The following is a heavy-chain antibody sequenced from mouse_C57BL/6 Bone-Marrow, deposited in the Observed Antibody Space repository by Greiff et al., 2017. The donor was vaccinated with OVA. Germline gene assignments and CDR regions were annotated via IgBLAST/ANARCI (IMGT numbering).Heavy chain of an antibody. CDR1: GFSLTSYG. J-gene: IGHJ3*01. D-gene: IGHD1-1*01. Sequence: VQLQESGPGLVAPSQCLSITCTVSGFSLTSYGVDWVRQSPGKGLEWLGVIWGGGSTNYNSALMSSLSISKDSSKSQVFLKMNSLQSDDTAMYYCAKHDGDYYAWFAYWGQGTLVTVSA. V-gene: IGHV2-9*01. CDR3: AKHDGDYYAWFAY. CDR2: IWGGGST.